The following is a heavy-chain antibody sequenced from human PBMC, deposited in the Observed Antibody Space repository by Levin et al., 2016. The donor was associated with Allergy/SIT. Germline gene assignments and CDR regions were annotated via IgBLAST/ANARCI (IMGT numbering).Heavy chain of an antibody. J-gene: IGHJ4*02. V-gene: IGHV3-23*01. Sequence: WIRQPPGKGLEWVSAISGSGGSTYYADSVKGRFTISRDNSKNTLYLQMNSLRAEDTAVYYCAKDEGFWSGYYPTDYWGQGTLVTVSS. D-gene: IGHD3-3*01. CDR2: ISGSGGST. CDR3: AKDEGFWSGYYPTDY.